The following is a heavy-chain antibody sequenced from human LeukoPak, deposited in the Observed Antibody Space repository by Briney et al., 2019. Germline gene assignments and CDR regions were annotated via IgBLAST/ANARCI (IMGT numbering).Heavy chain of an antibody. V-gene: IGHV4-28*01. Sequence: SGTLSLTCAVSGGSISSSNWWNWIRQPPGKGLEWIGYIYYSGSTDYNPSLKSRVTMSIDTSKNQLSLNLSSVTAADTAVYYCARRATVTIFDYWGQGSLVTVSS. CDR3: ARRATVTIFDY. CDR1: GGSISSSNW. J-gene: IGHJ4*02. D-gene: IGHD4-17*01. CDR2: IYYSGST.